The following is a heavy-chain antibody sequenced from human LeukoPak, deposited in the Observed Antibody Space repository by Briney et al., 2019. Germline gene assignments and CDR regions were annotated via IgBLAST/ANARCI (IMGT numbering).Heavy chain of an antibody. J-gene: IGHJ3*01. D-gene: IGHD6-25*01. V-gene: IGHV1-8*01. CDR2: MNPNNDNA. CDR3: ARAAAGGDDPFDV. CDR1: GYTFKNYD. Sequence: EASVKVSCKASGYTFKNYDINWVRQAPGQGLEWMAWMNPNNDNAGSAQKFQGRVTMTRDTSINTAYMELSSLRSDDTGVYYCARAAAGGDDPFDVWGQGSLIIVSS.